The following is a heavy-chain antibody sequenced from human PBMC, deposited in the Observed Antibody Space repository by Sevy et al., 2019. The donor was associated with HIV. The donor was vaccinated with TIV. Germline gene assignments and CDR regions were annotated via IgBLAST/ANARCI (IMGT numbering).Heavy chain of an antibody. D-gene: IGHD2-2*01. Sequence: ASVKVSCKASGYTFTSYGISWVRQAPGQGLEWMGWISAYNGNTNYAQKLQGRVTMTTDISTSTAYMELRSLRSDDTAVYYCARRSYTPYCSSTSCHFDYWGQGTLVTVSS. CDR2: ISAYNGNT. CDR3: ARRSYTPYCSSTSCHFDY. J-gene: IGHJ4*02. CDR1: GYTFTSYG. V-gene: IGHV1-18*01.